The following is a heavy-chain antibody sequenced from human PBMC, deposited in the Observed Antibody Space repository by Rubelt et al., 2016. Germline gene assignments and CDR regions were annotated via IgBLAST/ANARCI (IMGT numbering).Heavy chain of an antibody. CDR1: GGSFSGYY. D-gene: IGHD6-13*01. V-gene: IGHV4-34*01. CDR3: AGGRRGSSSWLGRDYYGMDV. Sequence: QVQLQQRGAGLLKPSETLSLTCAVYGGSFSGYYWSWIRQPPGKGLEWIGEINHSGSTNYNPSLKSRVTISVDTSKNQFSLKLRYVTAADTAVYYCAGGRRGSSSWLGRDYYGMDVWGQGTTVTVSS. J-gene: IGHJ6*02. CDR2: INHSGST.